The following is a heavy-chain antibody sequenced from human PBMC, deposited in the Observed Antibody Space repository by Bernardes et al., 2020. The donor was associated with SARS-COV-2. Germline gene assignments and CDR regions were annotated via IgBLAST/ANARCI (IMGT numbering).Heavy chain of an antibody. J-gene: IGHJ4*02. D-gene: IGHD3-3*01. CDR1: GFPFSSHA. CDR2: FCGSGGST. V-gene: IGHV3-23*01. CDR3: AKSMLLYYDFWSDYSQRGYYFDY. Sequence: GGSLRPSCAASGFPFSSHAMSWVRQAPGKGLGWVPAFCGSGGSTYYADPGTGRVNISRGNSKNTLYLQMNSLRAEDTAVYYCAKSMLLYYDFWSDYSQRGYYFDYWGQGTLVTVSS.